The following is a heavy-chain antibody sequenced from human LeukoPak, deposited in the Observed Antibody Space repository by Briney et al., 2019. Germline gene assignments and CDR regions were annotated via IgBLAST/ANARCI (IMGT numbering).Heavy chain of an antibody. J-gene: IGHJ6*03. CDR2: ISGSGGNT. V-gene: IGHV3-23*01. CDR1: GFTFNNYA. Sequence: GGSLRLSCAASGFTFNNYAMNWVRQAPGKGLEWVSSISGSGGNTYYADSVKGRFTISRDNSKNTLYLQMNSLRAEDTAVYYCARVGRTYCYYYYMDVWGKGTTVTVSS. CDR3: ARVGRTYCYYYYMDV.